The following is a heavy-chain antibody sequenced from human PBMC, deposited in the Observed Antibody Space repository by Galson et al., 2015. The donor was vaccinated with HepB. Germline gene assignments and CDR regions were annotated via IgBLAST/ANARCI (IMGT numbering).Heavy chain of an antibody. V-gene: IGHV5-51*03. J-gene: IGHJ3*02. Sequence: QSGAEVKKPGESLKISCKAFGYIFTDYWIAWVRQMPGKGLDWLGIIYPGDSDSTYSPSFEGQVTISADKSISTAYLQWSSLKASDTAKFYCARGPIYYESSGNFSALDIWGQGTTVTVSS. CDR3: ARGPIYYESSGNFSALDI. D-gene: IGHD3-22*01. CDR2: IYPGDSDS. CDR1: GYIFTDYW.